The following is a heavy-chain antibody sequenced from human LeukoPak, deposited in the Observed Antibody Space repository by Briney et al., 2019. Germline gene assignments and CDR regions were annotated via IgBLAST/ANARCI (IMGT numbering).Heavy chain of an antibody. CDR2: INPSGSST. CDR1: GYTFTNYH. D-gene: IGHD4-23*01. J-gene: IGHJ4*02. CDR3: ARVSERYGGINFDY. V-gene: IGHV1-46*01. Sequence: ASVKVSCKASGYTFTNYHIHWVRQAPGQGLEWIGIINPSGSSTSYAQRFQGRVSMTRDTSTNTVYMELSSLRSEDTAVYYCARVSERYGGINFDYWGQGTLVTVSS.